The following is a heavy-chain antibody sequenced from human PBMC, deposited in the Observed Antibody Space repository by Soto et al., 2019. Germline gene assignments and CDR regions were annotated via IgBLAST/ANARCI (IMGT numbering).Heavy chain of an antibody. D-gene: IGHD2-21*02. CDR1: GFSVGSSY. Sequence: EVQLVESGGGLVQPGGSLRLSCAASGFSVGSSYLYCVRQAPGRGLQWVSSIYVDGTTYYTDSVKGRFSISRDSSKNTLYLQMNSLGAEDTALYYCIKGKVGTDPNWLDPWGQGSLVTVSS. CDR3: IKGKVGTDPNWLDP. V-gene: IGHV3-66*01. J-gene: IGHJ5*02. CDR2: IYVDGTT.